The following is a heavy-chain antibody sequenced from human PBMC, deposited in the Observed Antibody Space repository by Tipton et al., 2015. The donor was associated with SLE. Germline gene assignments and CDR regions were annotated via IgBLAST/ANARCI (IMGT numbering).Heavy chain of an antibody. CDR2: IYYSGST. CDR3: ARGITMVRGVDY. Sequence: LRLSCTVSGGSISSSSYYWGWIRQPPGKGLEWIGSIYYSGSTYYNPSLKSRVTISVDTSKNQFSLKLTSVPAADTAVYYCARGITMVRGVDYWGQGTLVTGSS. CDR1: GGSISSSSYY. D-gene: IGHD3-10*01. J-gene: IGHJ4*02. V-gene: IGHV4-39*07.